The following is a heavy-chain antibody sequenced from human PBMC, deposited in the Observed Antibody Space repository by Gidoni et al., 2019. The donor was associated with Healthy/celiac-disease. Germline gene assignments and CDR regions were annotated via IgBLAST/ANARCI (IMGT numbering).Heavy chain of an antibody. CDR1: GGSISSSSYY. Sequence: QLQLQESGPGLVKPSETLSLTCTVSGGSISSSSYYWGWIRQPPGKGLEWIGSIYYSGSTYYNPSLKSRVTISVDTSKNQFSLKLSSVTAADTAVYYCARQAAAVWWFDPWGQGTLVTVSS. D-gene: IGHD6-13*01. CDR2: IYYSGST. CDR3: ARQAAAVWWFDP. J-gene: IGHJ5*02. V-gene: IGHV4-39*01.